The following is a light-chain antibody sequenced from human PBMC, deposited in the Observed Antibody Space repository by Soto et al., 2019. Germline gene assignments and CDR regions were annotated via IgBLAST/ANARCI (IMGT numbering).Light chain of an antibody. Sequence: DIQMNQSPSSLSASVGDRVTITCRANQTITRYLNRYQQKPGTAPKLLIYAASSLQEGVPSRFRGSGSGTAFTLTISNLQTEDFAAYSCQPRFSCPVTFGQGTKLEIK. V-gene: IGKV1-39*01. CDR3: QPRFSCPVT. CDR1: QTITRY. CDR2: AAS. J-gene: IGKJ2*01.